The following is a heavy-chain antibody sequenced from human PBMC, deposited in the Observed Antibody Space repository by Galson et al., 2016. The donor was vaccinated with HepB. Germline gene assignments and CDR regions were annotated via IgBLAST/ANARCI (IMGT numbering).Heavy chain of an antibody. CDR3: ARSYLLGRGFGW. V-gene: IGHV6-1*01. CDR1: GDSVSSNSAG. J-gene: IGHJ4*02. Sequence: CAISGDSVSSNSAGWNWIRQSPSRGLEWLGRTYYRSNWHNDYAESVKSRITTNPDTSKNQFSLQLNSVTPEDTAVYYCARSYLLGRGFGWWGQGTLVTVSP. D-gene: IGHD7-27*01. CDR2: TYYRSNWHN.